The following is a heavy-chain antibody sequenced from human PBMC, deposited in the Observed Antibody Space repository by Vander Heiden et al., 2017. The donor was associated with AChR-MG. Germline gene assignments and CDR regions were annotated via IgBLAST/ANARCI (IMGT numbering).Heavy chain of an antibody. CDR3: ARGARRFGETKYIDY. V-gene: IGHV3-48*03. Sequence: EVQLVEYGGDLVQPGGSLRLSCAASGFTFSSYEMNWVRQAPGKGLEWISYISSSGSTIYYADSVKGRFTISRDNAQNSLYLQMNSLTAEDTAVYYCARGARRFGETKYIDYWGHGPLVTVSS. D-gene: IGHD3-10*01. CDR2: ISSSGSTI. J-gene: IGHJ4*01. CDR1: GFTFSSYE.